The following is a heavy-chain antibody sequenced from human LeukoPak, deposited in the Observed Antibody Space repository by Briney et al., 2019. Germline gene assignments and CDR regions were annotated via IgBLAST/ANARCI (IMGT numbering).Heavy chain of an antibody. CDR2: ISAYNGNT. V-gene: IGHV1-18*01. J-gene: IGHJ4*02. Sequence: GASVKVSCKASGYTYTSYGISWARQAPGQGLEWMGWISAYNGNTNYAQKLQGRVTMTTDTSTSTAYMELRSLRSDDTAVYYCARDPFNYGGNDVYFDYWGQGTLVTVSS. CDR1: GYTYTSYG. CDR3: ARDPFNYGGNDVYFDY. D-gene: IGHD4-23*01.